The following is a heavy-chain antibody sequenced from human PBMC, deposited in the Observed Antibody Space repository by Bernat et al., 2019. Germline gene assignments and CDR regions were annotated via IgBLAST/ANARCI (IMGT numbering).Heavy chain of an antibody. J-gene: IGHJ4*02. Sequence: QVQLVESGGGVVQPGRSLRLSCAASGFTFSSYGMHWVRQAPGKGLEWVAVISYDGSNKYYADSVKGRFTISRDNSKNTLYLQMNSLRAEDTAVYYCAKDWWVAVAGTLDYWGQGTLVTVSS. CDR1: GFTFSSYG. V-gene: IGHV3-30*18. D-gene: IGHD6-19*01. CDR3: AKDWWVAVAGTLDY. CDR2: ISYDGSNK.